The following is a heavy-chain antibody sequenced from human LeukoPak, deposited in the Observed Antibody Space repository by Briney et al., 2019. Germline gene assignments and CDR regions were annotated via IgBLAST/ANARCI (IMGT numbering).Heavy chain of an antibody. D-gene: IGHD1-26*01. CDR2: ITGSGGST. CDR1: GFTFSSNA. J-gene: IGHJ4*02. V-gene: IGHV3-23*01. CDR3: AKVGGSYYLPTDY. Sequence: GGSLRLSCAASGFTFSSNAMSWVRQAPGKGLEWVSSITGSGGSTYYADSVKGRFTISRDNSKNTLYLQMNSLRAEDTAVYYCAKVGGSYYLPTDYWGQGTLVTVSS.